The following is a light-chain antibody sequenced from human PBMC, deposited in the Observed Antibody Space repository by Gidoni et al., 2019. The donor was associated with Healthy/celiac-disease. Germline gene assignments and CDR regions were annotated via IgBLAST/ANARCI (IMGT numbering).Light chain of an antibody. CDR1: SPNLGSNY. V-gene: IGLV1-47*01. CDR3: AAWDDSLSVVV. CDR2: RNN. J-gene: IGLJ2*01. Sequence: QSVLTQPPSASGTPGQRVTISCSGSSPNLGSNYVYWYKQLPGPAPKLLIYRNNQRTSGVPDRFSGSKSGTSASLAISVLRSEDEADYYCAAWDDSLSVVVFGGGTKLTVL.